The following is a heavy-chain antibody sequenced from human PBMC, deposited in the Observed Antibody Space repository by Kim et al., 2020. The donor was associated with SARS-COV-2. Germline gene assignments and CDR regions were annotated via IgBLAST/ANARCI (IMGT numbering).Heavy chain of an antibody. J-gene: IGHJ6*02. V-gene: IGHV1-46*01. CDR1: GYTFTSYY. CDR3: AREREGLWLLPRGMDV. CDR2: INPSGGST. Sequence: ASVKVSCKASGYTFTSYYMHWVRQAPGQGLEWMGIINPSGGSTSYAQKFQGRVTMTRDTSTSTVYMELSSLRSEDTAVYYCAREREGLWLLPRGMDVWGQGTTVTVSS. D-gene: IGHD5-18*01.